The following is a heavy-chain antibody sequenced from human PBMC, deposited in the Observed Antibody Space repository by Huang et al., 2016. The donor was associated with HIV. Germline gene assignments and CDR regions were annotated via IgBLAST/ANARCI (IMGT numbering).Heavy chain of an antibody. Sequence: QVQLVESGGGVVQPGRSLRISCAASGFTFSSYGMHWVRQAPGKGLEWVAVISYDAKTKYYADSVTGRFSISRDNSKTTVYLQLNSLRLEDTAVYYCAKGGSAAAVLDFWGQGTLVTVSS. J-gene: IGHJ4*02. CDR1: GFTFSSYG. CDR2: ISYDAKTK. V-gene: IGHV3-30*18. D-gene: IGHD6-13*01. CDR3: AKGGSAAAVLDF.